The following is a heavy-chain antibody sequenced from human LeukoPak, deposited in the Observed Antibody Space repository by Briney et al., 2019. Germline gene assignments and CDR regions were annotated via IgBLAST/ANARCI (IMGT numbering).Heavy chain of an antibody. CDR2: IIPILGIA. D-gene: IGHD4-17*01. J-gene: IGHJ4*02. CDR1: GGTFSSYA. CDR3: ASLPHDYGDYDFDY. Sequence: SVKVSCKASGGTFSSYAISWVRQAPGQGLEWMGRIIPILGIANYAQKFQGRVTITADKSTSTAYMELSSLRSEDTAVYYCASLPHDYGDYDFDYWGQGTLVTVSS. V-gene: IGHV1-69*04.